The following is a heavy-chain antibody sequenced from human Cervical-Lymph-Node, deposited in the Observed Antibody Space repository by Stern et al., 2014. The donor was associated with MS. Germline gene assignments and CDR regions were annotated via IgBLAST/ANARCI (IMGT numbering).Heavy chain of an antibody. D-gene: IGHD5-18*01. CDR1: GFTFSSYA. Sequence: VQLVESGGGVVKPGRSLRLSCAASGFTFSSYAMHWVRQAPGKGLEWVAVISYDGSNKYYADSVKGRFTISRDNSKNTLYLQMNSLRAEDTAVYYCARDTGYSYGPPDYWGQGTLVTVSS. CDR2: ISYDGSNK. V-gene: IGHV3-30*01. J-gene: IGHJ4*02. CDR3: ARDTGYSYGPPDY.